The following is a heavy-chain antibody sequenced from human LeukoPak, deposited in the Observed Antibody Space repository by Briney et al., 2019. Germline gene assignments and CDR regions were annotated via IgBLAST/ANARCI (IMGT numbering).Heavy chain of an antibody. CDR3: AKDRGSYVRVYYYGMDV. V-gene: IGHV3-30*18. CDR1: GFTFSNYG. J-gene: IGHJ6*02. CDR2: ISYDGRNK. Sequence: GRSLRLSCVASGFTFSNYGFHRVRQAPGKGLEWVAVISYDGRNKYYAESVKGRFTISRDNSKNTLYLQMNSLRAEDTAVYYCAKDRGSYVRVYYYGMDVWGQGTTVTVSS. D-gene: IGHD1-26*01.